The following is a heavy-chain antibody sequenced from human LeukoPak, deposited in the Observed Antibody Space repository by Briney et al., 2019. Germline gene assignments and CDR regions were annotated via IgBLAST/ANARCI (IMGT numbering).Heavy chain of an antibody. Sequence: ASETLSLTCSVSGGSISSSSYYWGWIRQPPGKGLEWIVSIYYSGITYYNASLKSRVTISVDTSKNQFSLKLNSVTAADTAVYFCARFGPRQVRGLIIAARYYFEYWGQGTLVTVSS. CDR2: IYYSGIT. D-gene: IGHD3-10*01. CDR1: GGSISSSSYY. V-gene: IGHV4-39*01. CDR3: ARFGPRQVRGLIIAARYYFEY. J-gene: IGHJ4*02.